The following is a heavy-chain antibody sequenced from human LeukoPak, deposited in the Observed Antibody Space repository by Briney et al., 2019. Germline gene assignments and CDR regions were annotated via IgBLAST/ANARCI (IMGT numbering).Heavy chain of an antibody. CDR3: ARTHDDIDSEGPFDY. CDR2: INPSGGST. D-gene: IGHD3-9*01. Sequence: GASVKVSCKASGYTFTSYYMHWVRQAPGQGLEWMGIINPSGGSTSYAQKFQGRVTMTRDTSTSTVYMELSSLRSEDTAVYYCARTHDDIDSEGPFDYWGQGTLVTVSS. CDR1: GYTFTSYY. J-gene: IGHJ4*02. V-gene: IGHV1-46*01.